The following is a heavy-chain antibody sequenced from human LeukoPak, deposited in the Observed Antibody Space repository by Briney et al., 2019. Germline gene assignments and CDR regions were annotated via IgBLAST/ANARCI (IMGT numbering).Heavy chain of an antibody. CDR1: GFTFDDYG. CDR2: INWNGGST. D-gene: IGHD6-19*01. V-gene: IGHV3-20*04. J-gene: IGHJ4*02. Sequence: GGSLRLSCAASGFTFDDYGMSWVRQAPGKGLEWVSGINWNGGSTGYADPVKGRFTISRDNAKNSLYLQMNSLRAEDTALYYCATTGYSSGWYLNWGQGTLVTVSS. CDR3: ATTGYSSGWYLN.